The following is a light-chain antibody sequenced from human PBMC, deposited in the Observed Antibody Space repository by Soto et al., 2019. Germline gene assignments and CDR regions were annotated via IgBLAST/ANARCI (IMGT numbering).Light chain of an antibody. CDR1: ERVSTN. V-gene: IGKV3-15*01. Sequence: DIVMTQSPLTLSVSPGESATLSCRASERVSTNLAWHQQTPGQAPRLLIYSASRRPTDIPVRFSGSGSGAEFTLTISSLQSEDFAIYYCQQYNNLPPTLGQGTKVDIK. J-gene: IGKJ1*01. CDR3: QQYNNLPPT. CDR2: SAS.